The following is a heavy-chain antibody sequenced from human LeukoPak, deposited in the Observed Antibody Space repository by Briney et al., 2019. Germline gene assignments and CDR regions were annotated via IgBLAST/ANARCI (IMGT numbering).Heavy chain of an antibody. J-gene: IGHJ4*02. CDR2: IMSNGGRT. CDR1: GLTFSTYA. CDR3: ARGAHYYYDRSGYYYFDS. Sequence: GGTLRLSCAASGLTFSTYAMHWVRQAPGKGLEYVSGIMSNGGRTYYANSVKGRFTISRDNSKNTLFLQMGSLRAEDMAVYYCARGAHYYYDRSGYYYFDSWGQGTLVTVSS. V-gene: IGHV3-64*01. D-gene: IGHD3-22*01.